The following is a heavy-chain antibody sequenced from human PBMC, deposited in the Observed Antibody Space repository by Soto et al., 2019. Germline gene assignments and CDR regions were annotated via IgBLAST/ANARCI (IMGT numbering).Heavy chain of an antibody. J-gene: IGHJ4*02. CDR1: GGSVSSGSYY. Sequence: SEPLSLTCTVSGGSVSSGSYYWSWIRQPPGKGLEWIGYIYYSGSTYYNPSLKSRVTISVDTSKNQFSLKLCSVTAADTAVYYCARELIKGGSGYYFDYWGQGTLVTVSS. D-gene: IGHD3-10*01. CDR2: IYYSGST. V-gene: IGHV4-31*03. CDR3: ARELIKGGSGYYFDY.